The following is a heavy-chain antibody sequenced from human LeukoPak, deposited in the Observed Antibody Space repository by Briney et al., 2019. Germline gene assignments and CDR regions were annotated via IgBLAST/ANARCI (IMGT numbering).Heavy chain of an antibody. CDR2: IYTSGST. D-gene: IGHD2-2*01. CDR1: GGSISSYY. Sequence: SETLSLTCTVSGGSISSYYWSWIRQPAGKGLEWIGRIYTSGSTNYNPSLKSRVTMSVDTSKNQFSLKLSSVTAADTAVYYCARTLGYCSSTSCYRLDPWGQGTLVTVSS. CDR3: ARTLGYCSSTSCYRLDP. J-gene: IGHJ5*02. V-gene: IGHV4-4*07.